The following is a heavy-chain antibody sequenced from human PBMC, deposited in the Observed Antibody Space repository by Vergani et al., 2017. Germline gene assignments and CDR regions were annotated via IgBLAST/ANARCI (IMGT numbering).Heavy chain of an antibody. D-gene: IGHD5-12*01. CDR1: GFSFPGYA. Sequence: EVQLLESGGGLVQPGGSLRLSCEASGFSFPGYAMSWVRQAPGKGLEWVSSVGGSSATQYYADSVKGRFIISRDNSKNTLHLQMNSLRADDTAVYYCTKGSRGYTGYFFDYWGQGTLATVSS. CDR2: VGGSSATQ. CDR3: TKGSRGYTGYFFDY. V-gene: IGHV3-23*01. J-gene: IGHJ4*02.